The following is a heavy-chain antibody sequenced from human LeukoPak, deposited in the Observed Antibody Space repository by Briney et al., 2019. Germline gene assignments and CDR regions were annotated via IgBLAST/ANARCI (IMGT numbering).Heavy chain of an antibody. V-gene: IGHV4-4*02. D-gene: IGHD2/OR15-2a*01. J-gene: IGHJ4*02. Sequence: SETLSLTCGVPGGSIDITSYWSWVRRAPGKGLEWIGEISHSGTTNYNPSLRSRVTMFLDRANNQFSLSLTSVTAADSAVYYCTRENRPFCPFAYWGQGVLVTVSS. CDR3: TRENRPFCPFAY. CDR1: GGSIDITSY. CDR2: ISHSGTT.